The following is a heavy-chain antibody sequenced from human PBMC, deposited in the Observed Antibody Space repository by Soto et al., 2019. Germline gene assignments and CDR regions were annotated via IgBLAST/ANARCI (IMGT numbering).Heavy chain of an antibody. CDR1: SGSMNGGGYY. V-gene: IGHV4-31*03. J-gene: IGHJ6*02. CDR2: IYSNGYT. D-gene: IGHD6-6*01. CDR3: ARRGGSSSGYYYYAMDV. Sequence: TSETMPLTCSVSSGSMNGGGYYWSWIRQHPGKGLEWIGYIYSNGYTYYNPSLKSRVTISVDTSKNQFSLNLTSVTAADTAVYYCARRGGSSSGYYYYAMDVWGQGNTVTVSS.